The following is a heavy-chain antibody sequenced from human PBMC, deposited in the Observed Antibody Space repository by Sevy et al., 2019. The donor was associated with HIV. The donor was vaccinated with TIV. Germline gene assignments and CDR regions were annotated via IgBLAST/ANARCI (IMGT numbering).Heavy chain of an antibody. CDR1: GLTLSGSA. Sequence: GGSLRLSCAGSGLTLSGSAVTWVRQAPGKGLEWVSSITGSGTTTYYADSVGGRFTISRDNSKNTVYLQMNSLRPDDTAVYYCAKDQIAVRPWFLESWGQGTLVTVSS. J-gene: IGHJ4*02. V-gene: IGHV3-23*01. CDR3: AKDQIAVRPWFLES. CDR2: ITGSGTTT. D-gene: IGHD6-6*01.